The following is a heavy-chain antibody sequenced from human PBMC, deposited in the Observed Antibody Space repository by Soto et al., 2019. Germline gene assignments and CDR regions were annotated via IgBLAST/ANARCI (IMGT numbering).Heavy chain of an antibody. D-gene: IGHD3-3*01. J-gene: IGHJ5*02. V-gene: IGHV1-18*01. CDR3: ARDGVLRFLEWLSAKNWFDP. CDR2: ISAYNGNT. Sequence: ASVKVSCKASGYTFTSYGISWVRQAPGQGLEWMGWISAYNGNTNYAQKLQGRVTMTTDTSTSTAYMELRSLRSDDTAVYYCARDGVLRFLEWLSAKNWFDPWGQGTLVTVSS. CDR1: GYTFTSYG.